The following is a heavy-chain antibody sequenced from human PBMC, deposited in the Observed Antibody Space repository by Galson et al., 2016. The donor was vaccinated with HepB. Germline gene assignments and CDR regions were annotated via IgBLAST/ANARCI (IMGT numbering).Heavy chain of an antibody. Sequence: PALAQPTRTRTLTCTFSEFSLRTSCVGVGWIRQPPGKDLEWLALIYLDDDKLYHPSLKSRLTITQETSKNQVVLTMTNMDPVDTATYYCAHRPLMGGTPFDFWGQGTLVTVSS. J-gene: IGHJ4*02. CDR3: AHRPLMGGTPFDF. V-gene: IGHV2-5*02. CDR2: IYLDDDK. CDR1: EFSLRTSCVG. D-gene: IGHD1-26*01.